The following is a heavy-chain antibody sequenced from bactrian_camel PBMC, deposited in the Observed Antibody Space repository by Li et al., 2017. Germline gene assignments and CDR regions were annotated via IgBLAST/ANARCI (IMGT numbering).Heavy chain of an antibody. CDR1: GMTATTAC. D-gene: IGHD6*01. CDR2: IGSSGTT. V-gene: IGHV3S55*01. J-gene: IGHJ4*01. Sequence: HVQLVESGGGSVQAGGSLRLSCATSGMTATTACMEWFREVPGKEREGVAQIGSSGTTSYADSVKGRFTISRDDAKNTLYLQMNSLKPEDTAVYRCAAHYSQVAVAYAWTAGQCHRL.